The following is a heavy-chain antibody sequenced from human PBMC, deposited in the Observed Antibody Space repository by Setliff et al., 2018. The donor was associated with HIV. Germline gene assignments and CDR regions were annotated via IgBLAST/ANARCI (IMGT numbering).Heavy chain of an antibody. CDR2: ISYDGSRT. V-gene: IGHV3-30*09. D-gene: IGHD1-26*01. CDR3: ARDPLASLDPYYFDY. J-gene: IGHJ4*02. Sequence: PGGSLRLSCVASGFTFSNFAMHWVRQAPGKGLEWVSVISYDGSRTYYADSVKGRFAISRDNSKNTVYLEMNSLRAEDTAVYYCARDPLASLDPYYFDYWGQGTLVTV. CDR1: GFTFSNFA.